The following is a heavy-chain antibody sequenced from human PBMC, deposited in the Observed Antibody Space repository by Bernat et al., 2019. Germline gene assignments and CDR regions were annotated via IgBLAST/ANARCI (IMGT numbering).Heavy chain of an antibody. CDR2: IWYDGSNQ. J-gene: IGHJ4*02. D-gene: IGHD6-6*01. CDR3: ARDISARRLDY. Sequence: QVDLVESGGGVVQPGGSLRLSCAASGFSFSNYGIHWVRQAPGKGLEWVAVIWYDGSNQYYADSVMGRFTISRDNSKNTLYLQMNNLRDNDTAIYYCARDISARRLDYWGQGVLVTVSS. V-gene: IGHV3-33*01. CDR1: GFSFSNYG.